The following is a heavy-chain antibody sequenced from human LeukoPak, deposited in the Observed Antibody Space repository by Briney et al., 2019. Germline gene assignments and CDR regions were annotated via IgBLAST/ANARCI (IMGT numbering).Heavy chain of an antibody. Sequence: PGGSLRLSCAASGFTFSSYSMNWVRQAPGKGLEWVSYISSSSSTIYYADSVKGRFTISRDNAKSSLYLQMNSLRAEDTAVYYCARDQQYQLLSYWGQGTLVTVSS. V-gene: IGHV3-48*01. CDR2: ISSSSSTI. CDR1: GFTFSSYS. J-gene: IGHJ4*02. CDR3: ARDQQYQLLSY. D-gene: IGHD2-2*01.